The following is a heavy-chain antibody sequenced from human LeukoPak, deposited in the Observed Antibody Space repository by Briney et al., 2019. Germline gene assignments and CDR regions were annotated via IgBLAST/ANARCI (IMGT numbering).Heavy chain of an antibody. J-gene: IGHJ3*02. Sequence: GASLKISCKGSGYSFTSYWFGWVRQLPGKGLEGMGIIYPSDSDTRYSPSFQGQVTISDAKSISTAYLQWSSLKAADTAMYYCARAVAIGYCSGGSCYGAVDIWGQRTMVTVSS. D-gene: IGHD2-15*01. CDR2: IYPSDSDT. CDR1: GYSFTSYW. CDR3: ARAVAIGYCSGGSCYGAVDI. V-gene: IGHV5-51*01.